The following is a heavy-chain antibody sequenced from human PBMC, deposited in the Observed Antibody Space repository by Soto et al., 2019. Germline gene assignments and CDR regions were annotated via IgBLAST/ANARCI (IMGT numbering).Heavy chain of an antibody. V-gene: IGHV3-53*01. Sequence: PGGSLRLSCVVSGFSVSDNYMSWVRQAPGKGLDWVSVLYSDGSTYYTPSVKGRFTISRDDFRNTLYLQVNSLRTEDTAIYYCAKLRDFVVLPAGILDYWGPGTLVTAS. CDR3: AKLRDFVVLPAGILDY. J-gene: IGHJ4*02. CDR1: GFSVSDNY. CDR2: LYSDGST. D-gene: IGHD2-8*01.